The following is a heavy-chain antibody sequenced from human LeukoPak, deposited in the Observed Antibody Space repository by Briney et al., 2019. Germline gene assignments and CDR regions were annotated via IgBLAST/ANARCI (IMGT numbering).Heavy chain of an antibody. CDR2: ISWNSGSI. D-gene: IGHD3-22*01. CDR1: GFTFDDYA. Sequence: SLRLSCAASGFTFDDYAMHWARPAPGKGLEWVSGISWNSGSIGYADSVKGRFTISRDNAKNSLYLQMSSLRAEDTALYYCARTSSHYYDSSGYYPVDYWGQGTLVTVSS. V-gene: IGHV3-9*01. CDR3: ARTSSHYYDSSGYYPVDY. J-gene: IGHJ4*02.